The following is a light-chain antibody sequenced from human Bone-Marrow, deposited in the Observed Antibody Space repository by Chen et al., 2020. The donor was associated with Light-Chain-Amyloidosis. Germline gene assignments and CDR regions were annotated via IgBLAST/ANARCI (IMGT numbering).Light chain of an antibody. J-gene: IGKJ1*01. CDR1: QRVLYSSNNRNY. V-gene: IGKV4-1*01. CDR3: HQYYDTPWT. CDR2: WAS. Sequence: DTVMTQSPDSLAVSLGERATINCKSSQRVLYSSNNRNYLAWYQQKPGQPPKLLVYWASTRQSGVPARFSGSGSVTDFTLTISSLQAEDVAVYYCHQYYDTPWTFGQGTKVEIK.